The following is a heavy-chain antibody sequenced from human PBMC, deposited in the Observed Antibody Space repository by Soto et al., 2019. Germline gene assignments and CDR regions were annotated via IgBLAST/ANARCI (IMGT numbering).Heavy chain of an antibody. D-gene: IGHD6-13*01. J-gene: IGHJ4*02. V-gene: IGHV3-23*01. Sequence: AAGFTFSTYAMSCVRPATGRGVGMVWASSDSGGTTYAQESVNGGITISKNNFKTTLYLQMNSLRDEDTAVYYCAKDRHLDSSSWPDYWGQGTLVTVSS. CDR1: GFTFSTYA. CDR2: SSDSGGTT. CDR3: AKDRHLDSSSWPDY.